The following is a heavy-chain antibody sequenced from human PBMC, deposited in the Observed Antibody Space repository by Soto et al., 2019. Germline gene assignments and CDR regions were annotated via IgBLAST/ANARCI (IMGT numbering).Heavy chain of an antibody. J-gene: IGHJ6*02. CDR2: IYHSGST. CDR3: ATSVVVVPAATHVSYYYYGMDV. CDR1: GGSISSGGYS. V-gene: IGHV4-30-2*01. D-gene: IGHD2-2*01. Sequence: QLQLQESGSGLVKPSQTLSLTCAVSGGSISSGGYSWSWIRQPPGKGLEWIGYIYHSGSTYYNPCLKTRVPISGDTSKTQISLKLSSVTAAETAVYYCATSVVVVPAATHVSYYYYGMDVWGQGTTVTVSS.